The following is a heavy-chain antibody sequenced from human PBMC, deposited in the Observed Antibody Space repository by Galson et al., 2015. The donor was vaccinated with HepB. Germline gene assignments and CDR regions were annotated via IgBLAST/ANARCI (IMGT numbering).Heavy chain of an antibody. CDR2: ISAYNGNT. D-gene: IGHD2-2*01. CDR1: GYTLTSYG. V-gene: IGHV1-18*04. CDR3: ARDLVVVVPAATYCYYGMDV. J-gene: IGHJ6*02. Sequence: SVKVSCKASGYTLTSYGISWVRQAPGQGLEWMGWISAYNGNTNYAQKLQGRVTMTTDTSTSTAYMELRSLRSDDTAVYYCARDLVVVVPAATYCYYGMDVWGQGTTVTVSS.